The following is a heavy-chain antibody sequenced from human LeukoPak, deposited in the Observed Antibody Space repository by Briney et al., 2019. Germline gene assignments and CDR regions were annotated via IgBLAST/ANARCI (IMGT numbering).Heavy chain of an antibody. J-gene: IGHJ4*02. Sequence: ASVKVSCKASGYIFISYYIHWVRQAPGQGLEWMGVINPSDGGINYAQKFQGRVTMTEDTSTDTAYMELSSLRSEDTAVYYCATDTRTHAAPFDYWGQGTLVTVSS. D-gene: IGHD1-14*01. V-gene: IGHV1-46*01. CDR2: INPSDGGI. CDR3: ATDTRTHAAPFDY. CDR1: GYIFISYY.